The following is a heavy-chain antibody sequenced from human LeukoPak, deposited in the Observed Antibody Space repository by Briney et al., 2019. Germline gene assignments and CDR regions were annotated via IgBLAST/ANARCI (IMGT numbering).Heavy chain of an antibody. J-gene: IGHJ4*01. Sequence: GGSLRLSCAASGFTFSSYGMTWVRQAPGKGLEWVSGISGSGDNTWYADSVKGRFTISRDNSKNTLYLQMNSLRAEDTAVYYCSKWACSGGSCYNPDYWGHGTM. V-gene: IGHV3-23*01. CDR1: GFTFSSYG. CDR2: ISGSGDNT. CDR3: SKWACSGGSCYNPDY. D-gene: IGHD2-15*01.